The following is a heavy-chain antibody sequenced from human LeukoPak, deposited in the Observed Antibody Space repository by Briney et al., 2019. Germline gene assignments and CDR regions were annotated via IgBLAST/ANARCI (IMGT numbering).Heavy chain of an antibody. CDR3: ARARALRGYSGYANYFDY. J-gene: IGHJ4*02. D-gene: IGHD5-12*01. CDR1: GFTFSSYG. V-gene: IGHV3-30*03. Sequence: PGGSLRLSCAASGFTFSSYGMHWVRQAPGKGLEWVAVISYDGSNKYYADSVKGRFTISRDNAKNSLYLQMNSLGAEDTAVYYCARARALRGYSGYANYFDYWGQGTLVTVSS. CDR2: ISYDGSNK.